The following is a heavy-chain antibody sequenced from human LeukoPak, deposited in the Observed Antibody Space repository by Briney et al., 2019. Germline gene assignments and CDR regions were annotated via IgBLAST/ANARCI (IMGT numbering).Heavy chain of an antibody. Sequence: ASVKVSCEASGYTFTGYYMHWVRQAPGQGLECMGWINPNSGDTYYAQKFQGRVTMTRDTSISTAYMELSSLRSDDTAMYYCARTSSTTVVTSHWGQGTLVTVSS. J-gene: IGHJ4*02. D-gene: IGHD4-23*01. CDR3: ARTSSTTVVTSH. V-gene: IGHV1-2*02. CDR2: INPNSGDT. CDR1: GYTFTGYY.